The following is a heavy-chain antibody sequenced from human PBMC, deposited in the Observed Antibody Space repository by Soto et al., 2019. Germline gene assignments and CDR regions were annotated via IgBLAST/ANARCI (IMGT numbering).Heavy chain of an antibody. V-gene: IGHV1-69*01. D-gene: IGHD1-1*01. Sequence: QVQLVQSGAEVKKPGSSVKVSCKASGGTFSSYAISWVRQAPGHGLEWMAGIIPIFGTANYAQKLQARVTITADQSTSRADMELISLRSEDTAGYDCTRDQLTLSSALDLWGQGTTVTVSS. CDR3: TRDQLTLSSALDL. J-gene: IGHJ6*02. CDR2: IIPIFGTA. CDR1: GGTFSSYA.